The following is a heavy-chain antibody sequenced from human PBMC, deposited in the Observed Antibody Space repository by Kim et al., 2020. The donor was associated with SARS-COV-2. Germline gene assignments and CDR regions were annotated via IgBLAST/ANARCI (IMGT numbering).Heavy chain of an antibody. CDR2: MNPNTGDT. CDR3: ARGSVKVPAAAAS. V-gene: IGHV1-8*01. D-gene: IGHD2-2*01. Sequence: ASVKVSCKASGYTFTSYDINWVRQATGQGLEWMGSMNPNTGDTGFAQRFLGRLTMTRDTSISTAYMELSSLRSEDTAVYYCARGSVKVPAAAASWGQGTL. CDR1: GYTFTSYD. J-gene: IGHJ4*02.